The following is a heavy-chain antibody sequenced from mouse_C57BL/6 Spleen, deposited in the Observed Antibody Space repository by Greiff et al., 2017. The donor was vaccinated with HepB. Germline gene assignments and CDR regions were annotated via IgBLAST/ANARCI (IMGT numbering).Heavy chain of an antibody. J-gene: IGHJ4*01. CDR1: GYTFTGYW. D-gene: IGHD2-1*01. V-gene: IGHV1-9*01. Sequence: QVQLQQSGAELMKPGASVKLSCKATGYTFTGYWIEWVKQRPGHGLEWIGEILPGSGSTNYNAKFKGKATFTADTSSNTAYMQLSSLTTEDSAIYYCARERVYYGNFYAMDGWGQGTSVTVSS. CDR2: ILPGSGST. CDR3: ARERVYYGNFYAMDG.